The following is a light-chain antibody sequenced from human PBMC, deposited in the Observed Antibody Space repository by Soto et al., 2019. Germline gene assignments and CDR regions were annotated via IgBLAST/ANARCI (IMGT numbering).Light chain of an antibody. V-gene: IGKV3-15*01. CDR1: LRVNGN. CDR2: RAS. CDR3: QQESYWPS. J-gene: IGKJ1*01. Sequence: IVITLSPGTISVSTRVTATISYRASLRVNGNLAWYQQKPGQAPRLLIHRASTRTNGVRVRFSGSGAGTEYILIINVLQSEDFTVYYLQQESYWPSFGHWTKVDIK.